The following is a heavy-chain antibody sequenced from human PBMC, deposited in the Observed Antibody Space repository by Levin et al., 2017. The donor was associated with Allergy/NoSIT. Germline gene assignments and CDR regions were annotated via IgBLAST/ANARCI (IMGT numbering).Heavy chain of an antibody. V-gene: IGHV4-39*01. D-gene: IGHD3-10*01. CDR2: IYSGGST. Sequence: PGGSLRLSCTVSGGSISSLSYYWAWIRQPPGTGLEWIGSIYSGGSTSYNPSLKSRVTISVDTSKSQFSLRLSSVTAADTAVYYCARSFYSGSGRRLYYMDVWGQGTTVTVSS. CDR3: ARSFYSGSGRRLYYMDV. CDR1: GGSISSLSYY. J-gene: IGHJ6*02.